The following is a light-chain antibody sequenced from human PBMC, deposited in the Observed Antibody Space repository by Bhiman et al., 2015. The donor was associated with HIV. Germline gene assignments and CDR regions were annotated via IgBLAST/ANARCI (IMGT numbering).Light chain of an antibody. Sequence: SAAPGQKVTISCSGSSSNIGNNYVSWYQQLPGTAPKLLIYDNNNRPSGIPDRFSGSKSGTSATLGITGLQTGDEADYYCGTWDSSLSAVVFGGGTKLTVL. V-gene: IGLV1-51*01. CDR3: GTWDSSLSAVV. CDR2: DNN. CDR1: SSNIGNNY. J-gene: IGLJ2*01.